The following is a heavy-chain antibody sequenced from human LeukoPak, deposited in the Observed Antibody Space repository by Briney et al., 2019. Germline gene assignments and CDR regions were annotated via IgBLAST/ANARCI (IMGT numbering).Heavy chain of an antibody. CDR2: IIPILGIA. V-gene: IGHV1-69*04. CDR1: GGTFSSYA. CDR3: ASLSGSYYMDY. Sequence: SVKVSCKASGGTFSSYAISWVRQAPGQGLEWMGRIIPILGIANYAQKFQGRVTITTDKSTSTAYMELRSLRSDDTAVYYCASLSGSYYMDYWGQGTLVTVSS. J-gene: IGHJ4*02. D-gene: IGHD1-26*01.